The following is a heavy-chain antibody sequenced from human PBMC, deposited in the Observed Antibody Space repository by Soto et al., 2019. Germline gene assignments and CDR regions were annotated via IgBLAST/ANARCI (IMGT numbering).Heavy chain of an antibody. CDR1: GGTFSSYT. CDR3: ELWFGESWGAFDI. CDR2: IIPILGIA. V-gene: IGHV1-69*02. D-gene: IGHD3-10*01. J-gene: IGHJ3*02. Sequence: QVQLVQSGAEVKKPGSSVKVSCKASGGTFSSYTISWVRQAPGQGLEWMGRIIPILGIANYAQKFQGRVTITADKSTSTAYMELSSLRSEDTAVYYCELWFGESWGAFDIWGQGTMVTVSS.